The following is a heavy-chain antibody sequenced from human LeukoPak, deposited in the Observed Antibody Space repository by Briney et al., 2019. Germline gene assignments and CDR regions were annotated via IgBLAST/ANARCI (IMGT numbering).Heavy chain of an antibody. V-gene: IGHV4-61*02. J-gene: IGHJ4*02. D-gene: IGHD3-16*01. CDR1: GGSISSGSYY. CDR3: ARSPDYVWGSYPYFFDY. CDR2: IYTSGST. Sequence: SETLSLTCTVSGGSISSGSYYWSWIRQPAGKGLEWIGRIYTSGSTNYNPSLKSRVTISVDTSKSQFSLKLSSVTAADTAVYYCARSPDYVWGSYPYFFDYWGQGTLVTVSS.